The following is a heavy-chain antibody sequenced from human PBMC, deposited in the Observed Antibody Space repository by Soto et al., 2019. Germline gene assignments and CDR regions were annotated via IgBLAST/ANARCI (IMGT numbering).Heavy chain of an antibody. V-gene: IGHV1-18*01. D-gene: IGHD3-16*01. CDR3: TRAADRFDVVWGRNDAFDI. J-gene: IGHJ3*02. CDR1: GYTFTDFG. CDR2: IRAHNQNP. Sequence: QVQLLQSGPELRKRGASVKVSCKAFGYTFTDFGIGRVRQAPGQGLEWVGWIRAHNQNPNYAKSLQGRVHVTTDTCTNTGFMELTSLRSDDTAVYYCTRAADRFDVVWGRNDAFDIWGQGTMVIVS.